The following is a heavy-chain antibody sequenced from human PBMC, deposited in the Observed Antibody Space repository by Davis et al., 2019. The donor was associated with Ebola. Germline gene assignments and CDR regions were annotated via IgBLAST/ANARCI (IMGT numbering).Heavy chain of an antibody. CDR2: LSAYNGNT. V-gene: IGHV1-18*01. CDR1: GYTFTSYG. J-gene: IGHJ4*02. Sequence: ASVKVSCKASGYTFTSYGISWVRQAPGHGLEWMGWLSAYNGNTNYAQKLQGRVTMTTDTSTSTAYMELRSLRSDDTAVYYCARAWGYYYGSGSYTYWGQGTLVTVSS. CDR3: ARAWGYYYGSGSYTY. D-gene: IGHD3-10*01.